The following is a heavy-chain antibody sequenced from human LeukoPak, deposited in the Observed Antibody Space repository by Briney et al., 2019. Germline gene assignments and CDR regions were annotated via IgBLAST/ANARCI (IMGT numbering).Heavy chain of an antibody. CDR3: AREQRLQGVYY. V-gene: IGHV3-30*03. J-gene: IGHJ4*02. Sequence: PGRSLRLSCAASGFTFSSYGMHWVRQAPGKGLEWVAVISYDGSNKYYADSVKGRSTISRDNSKNSLYLQMNSLRAEDTAVYYCAREQRLQGVYYWGQGTLVTVSS. D-gene: IGHD3-10*01. CDR2: ISYDGSNK. CDR1: GFTFSSYG.